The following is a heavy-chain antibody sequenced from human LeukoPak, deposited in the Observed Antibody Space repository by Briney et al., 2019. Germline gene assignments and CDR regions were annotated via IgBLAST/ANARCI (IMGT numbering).Heavy chain of an antibody. J-gene: IGHJ5*02. CDR3: ARHRHSGEKGYNWFDP. CDR2: IYYSGST. CDR1: GDSISSSSYY. D-gene: IGHD3-10*01. V-gene: IGHV4-39*01. Sequence: SETLSLTCTVSGDSISSSSYYWGWIRQPPGKGLEWIGSIYYSGSTYYNPSLKSRVTISVDTSKNQFSLKLSSVTAADTAVYYCARHRHSGEKGYNWFDPWGQGTLVTVSS.